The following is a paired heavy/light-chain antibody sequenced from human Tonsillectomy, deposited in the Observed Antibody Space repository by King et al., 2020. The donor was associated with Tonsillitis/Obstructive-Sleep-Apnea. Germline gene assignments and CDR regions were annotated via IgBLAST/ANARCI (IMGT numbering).Heavy chain of an antibody. D-gene: IGHD2-8*01. J-gene: IGHJ4*02. Sequence: QVQLVQSGAEVKKPGASVKVSCEASGYTFTNYAIQWVRQAPGQRLEWMGWINAGNGETRYSQQFQGRVTITRDTSASTAFMELSSLRSEDTAVYYCAKEGSGVWAGDYWGQGTLVTVSS. CDR3: AKEGSGVWAGDY. CDR2: INAGNGET. CDR1: GYTFTNYA. V-gene: IGHV1-3*01.
Light chain of an antibody. CDR1: TGAVTSGYY. CDR2: NTG. Sequence: QTVVTQEPSLTVSPGGTVTLTCASSTGAVTSGYYPNWFQQKPRQAPRALIYNTGNKHSWTPARFSGSLLGGKAALTLSGVQPEDEADYWCLLFCGGFWVFGGGTKLTVL. V-gene: IGLV7-43*01. CDR3: LLFCGGFWV. J-gene: IGLJ3*02.